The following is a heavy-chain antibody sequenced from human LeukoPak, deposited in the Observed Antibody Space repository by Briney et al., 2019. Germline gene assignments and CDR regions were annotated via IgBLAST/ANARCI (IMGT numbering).Heavy chain of an antibody. D-gene: IGHD5-12*01. J-gene: IGHJ5*02. V-gene: IGHV3-23*01. CDR3: ARVISGYDA. CDR1: GFTFSSYA. Sequence: PGGSLRLSCAASGFTFSSYAMSWVRQAPGKGLEWVSAISGSGGSTYYADSVKGRFTISRDNAKNSLYLQMYSLRAEDTAVYYCARVISGYDAWGQGTLVTVSS. CDR2: ISGSGGST.